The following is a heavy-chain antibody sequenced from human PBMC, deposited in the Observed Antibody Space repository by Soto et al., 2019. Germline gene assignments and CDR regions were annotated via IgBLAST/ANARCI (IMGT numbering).Heavy chain of an antibody. J-gene: IGHJ4*02. CDR2: IGRSGATT. D-gene: IGHD4-17*01. V-gene: IGHV3-23*01. CDR3: AKKWDGDYPRRLAS. CDR1: GFTFSNYA. Sequence: GGSRRLSCAASGFTFSNYAMSWVRQAPGKGLEWVSLIGRSGATTYYADSVKGRFTISRDNSKNTLYLQMNSLRAEDTAVYYCAKKWDGDYPRRLASWGQGTLVTVSS.